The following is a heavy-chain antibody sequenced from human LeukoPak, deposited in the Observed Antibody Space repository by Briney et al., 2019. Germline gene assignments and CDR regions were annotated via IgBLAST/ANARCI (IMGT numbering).Heavy chain of an antibody. V-gene: IGHV1-2*02. CDR3: ARSRFGYCSSISCYRLFDY. CDR1: GYTFTGYY. D-gene: IGHD2-2*03. J-gene: IGHJ4*02. CDR2: INPNSGGT. Sequence: ASVKVSCKASGYTFTGYYMHWVRQAPGQGLEWMGWINPNSGGTNYAQKFQGRVTMTRDTSISTAYMELSRLRSDDTAVYYCARSRFGYCSSISCYRLFDYWGQGTLVTVSS.